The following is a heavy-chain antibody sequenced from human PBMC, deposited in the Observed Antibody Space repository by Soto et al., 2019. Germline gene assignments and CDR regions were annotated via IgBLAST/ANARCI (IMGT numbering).Heavy chain of an antibody. J-gene: IGHJ6*03. Sequence: GGSLRLSCAASGFTFSSYGMHWVRQAPGKGLEWVAVIWYDGSNKYYADSVKGRFTISRDNSKNTLYLQMNSLRAEDTAVYYCARDGIVVVPAAQSYYMDVWGKGTTVTVSS. D-gene: IGHD2-2*01. CDR1: GFTFSSYG. CDR3: ARDGIVVVPAAQSYYMDV. CDR2: IWYDGSNK. V-gene: IGHV3-33*01.